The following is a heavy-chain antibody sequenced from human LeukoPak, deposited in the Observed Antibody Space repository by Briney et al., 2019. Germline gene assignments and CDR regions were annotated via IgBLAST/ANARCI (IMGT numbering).Heavy chain of an antibody. CDR1: GGSISTYY. CDR2: IYYSGNT. D-gene: IGHD4-17*01. CDR3: ASHPGYGDCGADY. J-gene: IGHJ4*02. V-gene: IGHV4-59*08. Sequence: SETLSLTCTVSGGSISTYYWNWIRQPPGKGLEWIGYIYYSGNTNYNPSLKSRITMSVDTSKNQFSLRLSSVTAADTAVYFCASHPGYGDCGADYWGQGTLVTVSS.